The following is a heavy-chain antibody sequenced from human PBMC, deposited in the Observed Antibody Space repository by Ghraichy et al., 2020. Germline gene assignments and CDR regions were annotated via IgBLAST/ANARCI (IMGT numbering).Heavy chain of an antibody. Sequence: GGSLRLSCTASGFTFSNGWMSWVRQAPGKGLEWVGRIKSRTDGGTTDYAAPVKGRFTISRDDPKNTLYLQMNSLKTADTAVYYCTTDYYYDTSATFDYWGQGTLVTVSS. J-gene: IGHJ4*02. V-gene: IGHV3-15*01. CDR1: GFTFSNGW. CDR2: IKSRTDGGTT. D-gene: IGHD3-22*01. CDR3: TTDYYYDTSATFDY.